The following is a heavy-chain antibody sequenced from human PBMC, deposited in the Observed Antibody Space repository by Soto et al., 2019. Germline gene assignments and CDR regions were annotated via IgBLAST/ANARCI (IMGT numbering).Heavy chain of an antibody. D-gene: IGHD6-19*01. J-gene: IGHJ3*02. V-gene: IGHV3-30-3*01. CDR3: ARATSRWYKDAFDI. Sequence: PGGSLRLSCAASGFTFSSYAMHWVRQAPGKGLEWVAVISYDGSNKYYADSVKGRFTISRDNSKNTLYLQMNSLRAEDTAVYYCARATSRWYKDAFDIWGQATIVTVSS. CDR2: ISYDGSNK. CDR1: GFTFSSYA.